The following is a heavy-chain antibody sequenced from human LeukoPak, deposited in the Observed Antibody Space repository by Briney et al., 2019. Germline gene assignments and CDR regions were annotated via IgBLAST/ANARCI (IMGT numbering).Heavy chain of an antibody. D-gene: IGHD3-10*01. Sequence: QAGGSLRLSCAASGFTFSRYEMNWVRQAPGKGLEWVSYISRSGDTIYFADSVKGRFTISRDNAKDSLYLQMSSLRAEDTAVYYCARDYASDYWGQGTLVTVSS. CDR2: ISRSGDTI. J-gene: IGHJ4*02. CDR3: ARDYASDY. CDR1: GFTFSRYE. V-gene: IGHV3-48*03.